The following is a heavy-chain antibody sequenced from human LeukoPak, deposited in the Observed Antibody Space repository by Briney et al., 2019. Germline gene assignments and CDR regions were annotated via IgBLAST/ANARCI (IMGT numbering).Heavy chain of an antibody. CDR3: ARQINFWSGYNP. V-gene: IGHV4-39*01. CDR2: IYYSGNT. CDR1: GXSVSSSTYY. J-gene: IGHJ5*02. Sequence: SETLSLTCTVSGXSVSSSTYYWGWIRQPPGKGLEWIGNIYYSGNTYYNPSLKSRVTISVDTSKNHFSLKLNSVTAADTAVYYCARQINFWSGYNPWGQGTLVTVSS. D-gene: IGHD3-3*01.